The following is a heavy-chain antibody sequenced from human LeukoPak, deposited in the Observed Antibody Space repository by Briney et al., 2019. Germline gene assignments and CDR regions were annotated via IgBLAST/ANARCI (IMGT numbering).Heavy chain of an antibody. J-gene: IGHJ4*02. CDR1: GFTFSSYA. CDR3: ARGGSGYYPAALDY. D-gene: IGHD3-3*01. CDR2: ISYDGSNK. V-gene: IGHV3-30-3*01. Sequence: GRSLRLSCSASGFTFSSYARQWVRQAPGKGLEWVAVISYDGSNKYYADSVKGRFTISRDNSKNTLYLQMNSLRAEDTAVYYCARGGSGYYPAALDYWGQGTLVTVSS.